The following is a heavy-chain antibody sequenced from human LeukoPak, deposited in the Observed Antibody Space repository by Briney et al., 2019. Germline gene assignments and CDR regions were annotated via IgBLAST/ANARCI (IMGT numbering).Heavy chain of an antibody. D-gene: IGHD6-19*01. CDR2: IWYDGSND. CDR3: ARDPSGSGWSLNN. Sequence: GRSLRLSCTASGFNVGSDAMHWVRQAPGKGLEWVAFIWYDGSNDHYADSVKGRFTISRDNSKNTVCLQMNSLRVEDTAVYYCARDPSGSGWSLNNWGQGTLVTVSS. J-gene: IGHJ4*02. V-gene: IGHV3-33*01. CDR1: GFNVGSDA.